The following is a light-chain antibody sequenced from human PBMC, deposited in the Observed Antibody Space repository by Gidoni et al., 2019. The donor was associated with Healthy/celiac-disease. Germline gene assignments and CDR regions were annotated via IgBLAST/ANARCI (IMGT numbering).Light chain of an antibody. J-gene: IGLJ1*01. CDR2: KDS. CDR3: QSADSSGTYPYV. V-gene: IGLV3-25*03. Sequence: SSELTQPPSVSVSPGQTARITCSGDALPKQYAYWYQQKPGQAPVLVIYKDSEMPSGIPERFSGSSSGTTVTLTISGVQAEDEADYYCQSADSSGTYPYVFGTGTKVTVL. CDR1: ALPKQY.